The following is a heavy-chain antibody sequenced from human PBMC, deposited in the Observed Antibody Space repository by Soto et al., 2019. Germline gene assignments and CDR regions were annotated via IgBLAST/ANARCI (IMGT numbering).Heavy chain of an antibody. D-gene: IGHD3-3*01. CDR1: GFTFSSYA. CDR3: AKLLLTIFGVVEHFDN. CDR2: ISGSGGST. J-gene: IGHJ4*02. V-gene: IGHV3-23*01. Sequence: EVQLLESGGGLVQPGGSLRLSCAASGFTFSSYAMSWVRQAPGKGLEWVSAISGSGGSTYYADSVKGRFTISRDNSKNTLYLQMNSLRAEDTAVYYCAKLLLTIFGVVEHFDNWGQGTLVTVSS.